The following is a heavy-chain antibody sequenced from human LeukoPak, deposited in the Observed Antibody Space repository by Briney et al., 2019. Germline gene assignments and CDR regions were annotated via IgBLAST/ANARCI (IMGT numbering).Heavy chain of an antibody. J-gene: IGHJ4*02. CDR1: GFTFSSYW. CDR3: ARDFVLRFLDPTPPADYFDY. D-gene: IGHD3-3*01. CDR2: IKQDGSEK. V-gene: IGHV3-7*01. Sequence: PGGSLRLSCAASGFTFSSYWMSWVRQAPGKGLEWVANIKQDGSEKYYVDSVKGRFTISRDNAENSLYLQMNSLRAEDTAVYYCARDFVLRFLDPTPPADYFDYWGQGTLVTVSS.